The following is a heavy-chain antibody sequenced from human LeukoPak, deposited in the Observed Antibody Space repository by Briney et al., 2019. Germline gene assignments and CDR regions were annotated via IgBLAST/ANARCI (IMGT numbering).Heavy chain of an antibody. Sequence: GASVKVSCKASGYTFTSYGISWVRQAPGQGLEWMGWISAYSGNTNYAQKLQGRVTMTTDTSTSTAYMELRSLRSDDTAVYYCARGGTSGYSSTRHFWGGNYYFDYWGQGSLVTVSS. CDR1: GYTFTSYG. V-gene: IGHV1-18*01. D-gene: IGHD2-2*01. J-gene: IGHJ4*02. CDR2: ISAYSGNT. CDR3: ARGGTSGYSSTRHFWGGNYYFDY.